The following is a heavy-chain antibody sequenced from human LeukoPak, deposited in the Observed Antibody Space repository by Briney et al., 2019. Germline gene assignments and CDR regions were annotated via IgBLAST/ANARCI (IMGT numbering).Heavy chain of an antibody. CDR3: ARVPSLPWVAGPGFDS. J-gene: IGHJ4*02. D-gene: IGHD6-19*01. V-gene: IGHV3-7*01. Sequence: GGSLRLSCAASGFTFSNYCMSWVRQAPGKGLEWVVNIKQDGSEKYYVDSGKGRFTISRDNAKNSLYLQMNSLRAEDTAVYYCARVPSLPWVAGPGFDSWGQGTLVTVSS. CDR1: GFTFSNYC. CDR2: IKQDGSEK.